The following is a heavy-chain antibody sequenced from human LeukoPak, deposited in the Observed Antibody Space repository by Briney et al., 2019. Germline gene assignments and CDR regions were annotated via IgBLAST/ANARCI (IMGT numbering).Heavy chain of an antibody. J-gene: IGHJ4*02. CDR1: GFTFSSYS. CDR2: ISSSSSYI. V-gene: IGHV3-21*04. D-gene: IGHD3-10*01. CDR3: ARGYVLVWFGELLRGSTYFDY. Sequence: GSLRLSCAASGFTFSSYSMNWVRQAPGKRLEWVSSISSSSSYIYYADSVKGRFTISRDNAKNSLYLQMNSLRAEDTAVYYCARGYVLVWFGELLRGSTYFDYWGQGTLVTVSS.